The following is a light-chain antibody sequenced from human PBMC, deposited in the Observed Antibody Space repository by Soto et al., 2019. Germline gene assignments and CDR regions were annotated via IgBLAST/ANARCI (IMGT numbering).Light chain of an antibody. J-gene: IGLJ1*01. CDR1: NIGSKS. CDR3: QVWDSISDHYV. V-gene: IGLV3-21*02. CDR2: DDT. Sequence: SYVLTQPPSVSVAPGQTARITCGGNNIGSKSVHWYQQRPGQAPLLVVYDDTFRPSGIPERFSGSNSGNTATLTISRVEAGDDADYYCQVWDSISDHYVFGPGTKLTVL.